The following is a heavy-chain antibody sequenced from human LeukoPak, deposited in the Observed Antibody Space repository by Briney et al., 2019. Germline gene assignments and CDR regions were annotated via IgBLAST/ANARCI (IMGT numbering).Heavy chain of an antibody. Sequence: GASVNVSFTASGYSFTVYYMHWVRQAPGQGLEWMGRINPNSGGTNYAQKFQGKITMTRDTSISTAYMELSGLKSDDTAVYYCARDSQSIDIWGQGTMVTVSS. CDR2: INPNSGGT. CDR3: ARDSQSIDI. V-gene: IGHV1-2*06. J-gene: IGHJ3*02. CDR1: GYSFTVYY. D-gene: IGHD2-2*02.